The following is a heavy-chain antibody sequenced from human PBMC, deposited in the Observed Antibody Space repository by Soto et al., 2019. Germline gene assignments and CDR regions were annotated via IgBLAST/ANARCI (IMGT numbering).Heavy chain of an antibody. V-gene: IGHV4-59*08. D-gene: IGHD2-15*01. Sequence: SETLSLTCTVSGGSINNYYWSWIRQPPGKGLEWIGYIFYSGSTNYISSLRSRVTISVGTSKNQFSLKLSSVTAADTAVYFCARHTGYCSGGSCYEWFDPWGQGTLVTVPQ. CDR1: GGSINNYY. CDR2: IFYSGST. CDR3: ARHTGYCSGGSCYEWFDP. J-gene: IGHJ5*02.